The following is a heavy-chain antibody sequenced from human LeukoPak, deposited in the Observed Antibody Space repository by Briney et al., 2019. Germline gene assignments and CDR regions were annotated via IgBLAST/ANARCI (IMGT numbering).Heavy chain of an antibody. CDR1: GFTFTNDF. J-gene: IGHJ4*02. CDR2: MKVDGSDI. CDR3: ASWYSSGWRGYFDY. V-gene: IGHV3-7*01. D-gene: IGHD6-19*01. Sequence: AGGSLRLSCAASGFTFTNDFMTWVRQAPGKGLEWVANMKVDGSDIHYVDSVKGRFTISRDNAKNSLYLQMNSLRAEDTAVYYCASWYSSGWRGYFDYWGQGTLVTVSS.